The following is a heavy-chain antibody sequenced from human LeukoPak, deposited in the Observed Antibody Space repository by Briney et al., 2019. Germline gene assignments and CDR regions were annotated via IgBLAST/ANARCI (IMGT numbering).Heavy chain of an antibody. V-gene: IGHV1-18*01. Sequence: ASVKVSCKASGYTFTSYGISWVRQAPGQGLEWMGWISAYNGNTNYAQKLQGRVTMTTDTSTSTACMELRSLRSDDTAVYYCAREDPVGVWGSYRPFDYWGQGTLVTVSS. CDR3: AREDPVGVWGSYRPFDY. CDR1: GYTFTSYG. D-gene: IGHD3-16*02. CDR2: ISAYNGNT. J-gene: IGHJ4*02.